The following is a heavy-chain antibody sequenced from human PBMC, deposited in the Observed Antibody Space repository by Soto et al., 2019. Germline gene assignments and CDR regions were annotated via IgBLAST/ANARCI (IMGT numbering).Heavy chain of an antibody. V-gene: IGHV1-46*01. CDR3: ARDLKRFLEWLRTASEYYYGMDF. CDR2: INPSGGST. J-gene: IGHJ6*01. Sequence: ASVKVSCKASGYTFTSYYMHWVRQAPGQGLERMGIINPSGGSTSYAQKFQGRVTMTRDTSTSTVYMELSSLRSEDTAVYYCARDLKRFLEWLRTASEYYYGMDFWGRRTKVTVSS. D-gene: IGHD3-3*01. CDR1: GYTFTSYY.